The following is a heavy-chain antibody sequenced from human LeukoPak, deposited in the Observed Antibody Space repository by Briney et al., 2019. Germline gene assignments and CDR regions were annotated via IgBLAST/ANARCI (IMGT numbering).Heavy chain of an antibody. V-gene: IGHV1-46*01. D-gene: IGHD5-24*01. Sequence: ASVKVSCKASGYTFTGDFLHWVRQAPGQGLEWMGIINPSGGSTGYAQKFQGRFTMTRDTSTTTVYMELSSLRPEDTAVYYCARDREEGYNSYYFDSWGQGTLVIVSS. CDR1: GYTFTGDF. J-gene: IGHJ4*02. CDR3: ARDREEGYNSYYFDS. CDR2: INPSGGST.